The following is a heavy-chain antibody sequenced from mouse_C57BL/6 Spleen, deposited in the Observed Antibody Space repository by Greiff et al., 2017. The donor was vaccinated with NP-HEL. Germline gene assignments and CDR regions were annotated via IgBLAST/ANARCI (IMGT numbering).Heavy chain of an antibody. CDR1: GFSLSTFGMG. J-gene: IGHJ4*01. CDR2: IWWDDDK. V-gene: IGHV8-8*01. CDR3: ARIAPYDYAYAMDY. Sequence: QVTLKVCGPGILQPSQTLSLTCSFSGFSLSTFGMGVGWIRPPSGKGLEWLAHIWWDDDKYYNPALKSRLTISKDTSKNQVFLKIANVDTADTATYYCARIAPYDYAYAMDYWGQGTSVTVSS. D-gene: IGHD2-4*01.